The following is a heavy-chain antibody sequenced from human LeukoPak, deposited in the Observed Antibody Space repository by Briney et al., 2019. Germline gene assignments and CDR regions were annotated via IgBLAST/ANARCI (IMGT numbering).Heavy chain of an antibody. Sequence: ASVKVSCTASGGTFSSYAISWVRQAPGQGLEWMGGIIPIFGTANYAQKFQGRVTITADESTSTAYMELSSLRSEDTAVYYCAGPGRGYDFWSGGNYYYYGMDVWGQGTTVTVSS. CDR1: GGTFSSYA. CDR3: AGPGRGYDFWSGGNYYYYGMDV. CDR2: IIPIFGTA. J-gene: IGHJ6*02. D-gene: IGHD3-3*01. V-gene: IGHV1-69*13.